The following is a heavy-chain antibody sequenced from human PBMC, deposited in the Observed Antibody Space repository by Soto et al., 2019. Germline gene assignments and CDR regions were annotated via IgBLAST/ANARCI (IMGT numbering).Heavy chain of an antibody. V-gene: IGHV1-46*03. CDR1: GYTFTSYY. CDR3: ARDQEPSTLYYDYYYMDV. CDR2: INPSGGST. J-gene: IGHJ6*03. Sequence: QVQLVQSGAEVKKPGASVTVSCKASGYTFTSYYIHWVRQPPGQGLEWMGIINPSGGSTSYAQKFQGRVTMTRDTSTSTVYMEVSGLRSEDTAVYYCARDQEPSTLYYDYYYMDVWGKGTTVTVSS.